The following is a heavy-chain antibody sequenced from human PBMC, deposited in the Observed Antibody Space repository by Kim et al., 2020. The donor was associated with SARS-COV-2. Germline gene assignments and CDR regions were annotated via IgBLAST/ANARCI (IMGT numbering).Heavy chain of an antibody. CDR1: GGSISSSSYY. CDR2: IYYSGST. V-gene: IGHV4-39*01. D-gene: IGHD3-16*01. Sequence: SETLSLTCTVSGGSISSSSYYWGWIRQPPGKGLEWIGSIYYSGSTYYNPSLKSRVTISVDTSKNQFSLKLSSVTAADTAVYYCARHVLAAWTGGVCYFDYWGQGTLVTVSS. CDR3: ARHVLAAWTGGVCYFDY. J-gene: IGHJ4*02.